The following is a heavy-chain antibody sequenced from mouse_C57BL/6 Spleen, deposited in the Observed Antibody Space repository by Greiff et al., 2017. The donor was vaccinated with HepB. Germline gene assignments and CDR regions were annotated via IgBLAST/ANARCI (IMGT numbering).Heavy chain of an antibody. CDR3: AREGGGSNYFDY. Sequence: EVKLVESGGGLVKSGGSLKLSCAASGFTFSSYAMSWVRQTPEKRLEWVATISDGGGYTYYPDNVKGRFTISRDNAKNNTYLQMSHLKSEDTAMYYIAREGGGSNYFDYWGQGTTLTVSS. J-gene: IGHJ2*01. D-gene: IGHD1-1*02. V-gene: IGHV5-4*03. CDR2: ISDGGGYT. CDR1: GFTFSSYA.